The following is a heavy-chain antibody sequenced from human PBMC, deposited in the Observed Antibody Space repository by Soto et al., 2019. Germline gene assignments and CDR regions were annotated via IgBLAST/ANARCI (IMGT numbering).Heavy chain of an antibody. V-gene: IGHV4-30-2*01. Sequence: QLQLQESGSGLVKPSQTLSLTCAVSGGSISSGGYSWSWIRQPPGKGLEWIGYIYHSGSTYYNPSPKSRVTISVDRSQNQFSQKLSSVTAADTAVYYCAAGGGLPRYYWGQGTLVTVSS. J-gene: IGHJ4*02. CDR3: AAGGGLPRYY. CDR2: IYHSGST. D-gene: IGHD5-12*01. CDR1: GGSISSGGYS.